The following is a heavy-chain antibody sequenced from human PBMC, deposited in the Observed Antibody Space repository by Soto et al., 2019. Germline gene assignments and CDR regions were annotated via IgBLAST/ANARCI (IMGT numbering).Heavy chain of an antibody. J-gene: IGHJ4*02. V-gene: IGHV1-18*01. CDR1: GYGFMNYG. D-gene: IGHD4-17*01. Sequence: GASVKVSCKASGYGFMNYGISWVRQAPGQGLAWMGWISTYSGNTDYAQKFQDRVNMTADASINTAYMELRNLRSDDTAVYYCARGWDYTDYYGDFWGQGTLVTVSS. CDR2: ISTYSGNT. CDR3: ARGWDYTDYYGDF.